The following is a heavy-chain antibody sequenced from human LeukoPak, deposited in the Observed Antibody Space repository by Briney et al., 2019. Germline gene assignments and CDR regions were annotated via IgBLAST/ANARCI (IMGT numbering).Heavy chain of an antibody. CDR3: AKDAPYSSGWPRGYYYYGMDV. CDR2: ISGSGGST. D-gene: IGHD6-19*01. J-gene: IGHJ6*02. CDR1: GFTFSSYA. Sequence: GGSLRLSCAASGFTFSSYAMSWVRQAPGKGLEWVSAISGSGGSTYYADSVKGRFTISRDNSKNTLYLQMNSLRAEDTAVYYCAKDAPYSSGWPRGYYYYGMDVWGQGTTVTVSS. V-gene: IGHV3-23*01.